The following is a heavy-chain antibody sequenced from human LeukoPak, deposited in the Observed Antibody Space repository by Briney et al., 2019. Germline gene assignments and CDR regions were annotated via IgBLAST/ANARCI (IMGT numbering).Heavy chain of an antibody. Sequence: SETLSLTCTVPGGSFSNSNYYWSWIRQPPGKELEWIASINYGGTTYYNPSLKSRVTISVDTFKSQFSLRLSSVTAADTAVYLCARYVVYGSGKYYFDYWGQGSLVTVSS. CDR1: GGSFSNSNYY. CDR2: INYGGTT. J-gene: IGHJ4*02. CDR3: ARYVVYGSGKYYFDY. V-gene: IGHV4-39*01. D-gene: IGHD3-10*01.